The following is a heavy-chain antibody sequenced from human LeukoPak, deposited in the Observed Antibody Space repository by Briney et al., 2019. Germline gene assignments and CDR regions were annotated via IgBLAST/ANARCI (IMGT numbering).Heavy chain of an antibody. CDR2: TYYRSKWYN. Sequence: SQTLSLTCAIFGDSVSSSSATWSWIRQSPSRGLECLGRTYYRSKWYNDYAVSVRSRITINPDTSKNQFSLHLNSVTPEDTAVYYCARGWNYIDSWGQGTLVTVSS. CDR3: ARGWNYIDS. D-gene: IGHD1-1*01. V-gene: IGHV6-1*01. CDR1: GDSVSSSSAT. J-gene: IGHJ4*02.